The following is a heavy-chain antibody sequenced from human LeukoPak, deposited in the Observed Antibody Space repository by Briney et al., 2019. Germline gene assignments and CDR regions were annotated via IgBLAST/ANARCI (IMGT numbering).Heavy chain of an antibody. CDR2: IYSGGTT. Sequence: GGSLRLSCAASGSSVSSNYVGWVRQAPGKGLEWVSVIYSGGTTYYADSLKGRFTISRDNAKNSLYLQMNSLRAEDTAVYYCARVLRYDNSGHDSFDIWGQGTMVTVSS. CDR3: ARVLRYDNSGHDSFDI. J-gene: IGHJ3*02. D-gene: IGHD3-22*01. CDR1: GSSVSSNY. V-gene: IGHV3-53*01.